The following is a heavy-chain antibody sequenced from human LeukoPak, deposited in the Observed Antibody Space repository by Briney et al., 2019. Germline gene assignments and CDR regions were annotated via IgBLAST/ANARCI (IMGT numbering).Heavy chain of an antibody. V-gene: IGHV3-48*01. J-gene: IGHJ4*02. CDR1: GFTFSSYS. Sequence: GGSLRLSCAASGFTFSSYSMNWVRQAPGKGLEWVSYISSSSSPMYYADSVKGRFTISRDNSKSTLYLQMSSLRAEDTAVYYCARQIVGVRTFDSWGQGTLVTVSS. D-gene: IGHD1-26*01. CDR2: ISSSSSPM. CDR3: ARQIVGVRTFDS.